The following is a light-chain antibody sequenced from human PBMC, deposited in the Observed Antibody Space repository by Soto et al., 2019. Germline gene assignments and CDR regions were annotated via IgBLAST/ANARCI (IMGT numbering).Light chain of an antibody. V-gene: IGKV3-20*01. CDR1: QTVRNNY. J-gene: IGKJ5*01. CDR2: AAS. Sequence: ENVLTQSPGTLSLSPGERATLSCRASQTVRNNYLAWYQQKPGQAPRLLIYAASSRATGIPDRFSGSGSGTDFTLTISRLEPEDCAVYYCQQFGSSLIAFGQGTRLEIK. CDR3: QQFGSSLIA.